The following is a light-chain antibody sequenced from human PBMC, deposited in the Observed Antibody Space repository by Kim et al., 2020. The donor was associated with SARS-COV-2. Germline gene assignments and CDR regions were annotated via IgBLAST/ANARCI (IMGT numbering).Light chain of an antibody. CDR1: SLRTYF. CDR3: SSRDNSAFLVV. V-gene: IGLV3-19*01. Sequence: SSELTQDPAVSVALGKTVRITCQGDSLRTYFASWYQQKPGQAPILVIYSRNNRTSGIPDRFSGSRSGNTASLTIAGAQAEDEADYYCSSRDNSAFLVVFGGGTQLIVL. CDR2: SRN. J-gene: IGLJ2*01.